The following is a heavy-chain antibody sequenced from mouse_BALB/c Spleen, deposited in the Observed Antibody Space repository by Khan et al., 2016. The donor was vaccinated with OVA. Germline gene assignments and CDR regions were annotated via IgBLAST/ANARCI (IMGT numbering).Heavy chain of an antibody. V-gene: IGHV5-9-3*01. Sequence: EVQLVESGGGVVKPGGSLKLSCSASGFTFSSFAMSWVRQTPEKRLEWVTTISSGGHYTFYPDSVKGRFTISRDNARNTLYLQMSSLRSEDTRMYDCARSLVDCYGMDYWGQGASVTVSS. J-gene: IGHJ4*01. CDR2: ISSGGHYT. D-gene: IGHD2-13*01. CDR1: GFTFSSFA. CDR3: ARSLVDCYGMDY.